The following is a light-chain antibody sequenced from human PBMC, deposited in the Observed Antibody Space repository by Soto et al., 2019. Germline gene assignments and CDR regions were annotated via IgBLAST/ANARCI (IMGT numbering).Light chain of an antibody. CDR2: WAS. J-gene: IGKJ4*01. CDR1: QSVLWDNNKKNY. V-gene: IGKV4-1*01. Sequence: IVVTQSPDSLAVSLGESATINCRSSQSVLWDNNKKNYLAWYQEKPGQPPKVLIYWASTRASGVPDRFSGSGSEKDFTLTISSLQAEDEAVYYCHQYYQHLLTSGGGTKVEIX. CDR3: HQYYQHLLT.